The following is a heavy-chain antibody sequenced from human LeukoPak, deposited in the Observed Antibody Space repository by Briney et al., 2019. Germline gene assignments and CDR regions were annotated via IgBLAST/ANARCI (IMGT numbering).Heavy chain of an antibody. Sequence: GWSLRLSCVTSGFTFSSYWMSWVRQPPGKGLEWISTISGSGGSTYYADSVKGRFTISRDNSKNTLYLQMNSLRAEDTAVYYCARDPRGYSYGYYFDYWGQGTLVTVSS. CDR3: ARDPRGYSYGYYFDY. D-gene: IGHD5-18*01. J-gene: IGHJ4*02. V-gene: IGHV3-23*01. CDR1: GFTFSSYW. CDR2: ISGSGGST.